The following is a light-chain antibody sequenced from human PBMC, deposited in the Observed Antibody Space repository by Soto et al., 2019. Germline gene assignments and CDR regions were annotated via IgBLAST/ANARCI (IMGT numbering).Light chain of an antibody. CDR3: QQYNRPPWT. Sequence: DIQMTQSPSTLSASVGDRVTITCRASQSISSGLAWYQQKPGKAPKLLIYKASSLESGVPSRFSGSGSGTEFTLTISSLQPDDFATYYCQQYNRPPWTFGQGTKVEIK. J-gene: IGKJ1*01. V-gene: IGKV1-5*03. CDR1: QSISSG. CDR2: KAS.